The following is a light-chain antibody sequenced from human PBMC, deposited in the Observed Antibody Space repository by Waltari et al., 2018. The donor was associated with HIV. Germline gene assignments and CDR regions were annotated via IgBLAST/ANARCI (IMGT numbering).Light chain of an antibody. CDR2: LNGDGRN. Sequence: QLVLTQSPSAYACLGASVKPTCTLSSGHLRYAISWNPHPPEKGPRFLMRLNGDGRNITGDGIPDRFSGSSSGTERYLTISSLQSDDEADYYCQTWGTGFLVFGGGTKLTVL. CDR3: QTWGTGFLV. J-gene: IGLJ2*01. V-gene: IGLV4-69*01. CDR1: SGHLRYA.